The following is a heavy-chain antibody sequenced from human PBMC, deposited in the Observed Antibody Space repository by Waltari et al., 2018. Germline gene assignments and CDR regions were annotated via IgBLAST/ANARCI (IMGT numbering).Heavy chain of an antibody. CDR1: GGTFSSYA. CDR2: IIPILGIA. Sequence: QVQLVQSGAEVKKPGSSVTVPCKASGGTFSSYAISWVRQAPGQGLEWMGGIIPILGIANYAQKFQGRVTITADESTSTAYMELSSLRSEDTAVYYCARDLIAAAVGPISYWGQGTLVTVSS. D-gene: IGHD6-13*01. CDR3: ARDLIAAAVGPISY. J-gene: IGHJ4*02. V-gene: IGHV1-69*04.